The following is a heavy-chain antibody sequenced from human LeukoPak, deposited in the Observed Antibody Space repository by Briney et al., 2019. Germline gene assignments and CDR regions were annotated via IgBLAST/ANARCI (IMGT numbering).Heavy chain of an antibody. CDR3: ARGYDFWSGYVPYFDY. CDR1: GGSISSGDYY. V-gene: IGHV4-61*02. Sequence: SETLSLTCTVSGGSISSGDYYWSWIRQPAGKGLEWIGRIYTSGSTNYNPSLKSRVTISVDTSKNQFSLKLSSVTAADTAVYYCARGYDFWSGYVPYFDYWGQGTLVTVSS. CDR2: IYTSGST. D-gene: IGHD3-3*01. J-gene: IGHJ4*02.